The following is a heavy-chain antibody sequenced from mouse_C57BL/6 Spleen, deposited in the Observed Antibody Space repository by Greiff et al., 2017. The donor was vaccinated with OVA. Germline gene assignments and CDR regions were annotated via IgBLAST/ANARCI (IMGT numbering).Heavy chain of an antibody. V-gene: IGHV1-7*01. CDR2: IYPCSGYT. J-gene: IGHJ2*01. Sequence: QVQLQQSGAELAKPGASVKLSCQASGYTFPSYWMHWVKPRPGQGLEWIGYIYPCSGYTKYHPKFKDKATLTADKSPSTAYMQLSSLTYEDAGVYYGARDSSGSYYFYYWGQGTTLTVSS. CDR1: GYTFPSYW. CDR3: ARDSSGSYYFYY. D-gene: IGHD3-2*02.